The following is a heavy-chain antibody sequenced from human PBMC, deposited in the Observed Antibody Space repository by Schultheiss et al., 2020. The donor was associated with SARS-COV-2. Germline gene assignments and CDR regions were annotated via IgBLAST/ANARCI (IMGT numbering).Heavy chain of an antibody. V-gene: IGHV3-21*01. J-gene: IGHJ5*02. D-gene: IGHD3-22*01. Sequence: GESLKISCAASGFTFSSYSMNWVRQAPGKGLEWVSSISSSSSYIYYADSVKGRFTISRDNAKNSLYLQMNSLRAEDTAVYYCAKIRGANYYDSSVAPPTDWFDPWGQGTLVTVSS. CDR2: ISSSSSYI. CDR3: AKIRGANYYDSSVAPPTDWFDP. CDR1: GFTFSSYS.